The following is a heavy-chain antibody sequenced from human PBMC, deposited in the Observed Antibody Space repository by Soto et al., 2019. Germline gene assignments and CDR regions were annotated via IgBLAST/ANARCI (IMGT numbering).Heavy chain of an antibody. V-gene: IGHV3-33*01. CDR2: IWYDGSNK. D-gene: IGHD3-10*01. Sequence: QVQLVESGGGVVQPGRSLRLSCAASGFTFSSYGMHWVRQAPGTGLEWVAGIWYDGSNKYYADSVKGRFTIASDNSKNTLYLHMNSLRAEDTAVYYCARAPQDYYNTGTYEDRPFYWGQGTLVTVSS. CDR1: GFTFSSYG. J-gene: IGHJ4*02. CDR3: ARAPQDYYNTGTYEDRPFY.